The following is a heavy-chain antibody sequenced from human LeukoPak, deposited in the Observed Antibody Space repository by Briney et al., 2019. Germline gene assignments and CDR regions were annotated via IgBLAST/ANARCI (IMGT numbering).Heavy chain of an antibody. CDR3: ATQSITLVVVISPFDY. J-gene: IGHJ4*02. Sequence: GGSLRLSCAASGLTFSTFPMHWVRQAPGKGLEWVALIQDDGATTNYVETVRGRFTISRDNSKSTVYLQMSSLKPDDTAVYYCATQSITLVVVISPFDYWGQGTLVTVSS. CDR2: IQDDGATT. V-gene: IGHV3-30*02. CDR1: GLTFSTFP. D-gene: IGHD3-22*01.